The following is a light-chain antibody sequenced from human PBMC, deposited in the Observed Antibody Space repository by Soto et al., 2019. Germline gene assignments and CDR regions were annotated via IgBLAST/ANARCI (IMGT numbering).Light chain of an antibody. Sequence: QSALTQPASVPGSPGQPITISCTGTSSDVGGYNYVSWYQQHPGKAPKVMIYDVSNRPSGVSNRFSGSKSGNTASLTISGLQAEDEADYYCNSYTTSSTYVFGTGTKLTVL. CDR3: NSYTTSSTYV. CDR2: DVS. V-gene: IGLV2-14*01. J-gene: IGLJ1*01. CDR1: SSDVGGYNY.